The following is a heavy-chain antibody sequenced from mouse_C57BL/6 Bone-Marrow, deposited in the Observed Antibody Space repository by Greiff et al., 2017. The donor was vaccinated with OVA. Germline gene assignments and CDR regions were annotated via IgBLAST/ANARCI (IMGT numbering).Heavy chain of an antibody. Sequence: VQLQQPGAELVMPGASVKLSCKASGYTFTSYWMHWVKQRPGQGLEWIGEIDPSDSYTNYNQKFKGKSTLTVDKSSSTAYMQLSSLTSEDSAVYYCASYYGSSYWYFDVWGTGTTVTVSS. CDR2: IDPSDSYT. D-gene: IGHD1-1*01. V-gene: IGHV1-69*01. CDR1: GYTFTSYW. J-gene: IGHJ1*03. CDR3: ASYYGSSYWYFDV.